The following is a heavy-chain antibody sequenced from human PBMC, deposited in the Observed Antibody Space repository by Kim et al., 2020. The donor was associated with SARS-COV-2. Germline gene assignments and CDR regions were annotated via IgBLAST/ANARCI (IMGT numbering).Heavy chain of an antibody. CDR2: ISWNSGSI. Sequence: GGSLRLSCAASGFTFDDYAMHWVRQAPGKGLEWVSGISWNSGSIGYADSVKGRFTISRDNAKNSLYLQMNSLRAEDTALYYCAKDTVAAAGPDYYYGMDVWGQGTTVTVSS. CDR3: AKDTVAAAGPDYYYGMDV. J-gene: IGHJ6*02. CDR1: GFTFDDYA. V-gene: IGHV3-9*01. D-gene: IGHD6-13*01.